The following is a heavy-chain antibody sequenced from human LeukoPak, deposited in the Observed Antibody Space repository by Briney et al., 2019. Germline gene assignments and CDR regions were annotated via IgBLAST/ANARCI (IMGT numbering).Heavy chain of an antibody. CDR3: TTDPYSGSYYPAYYNWFDP. Sequence: GGSLRLSCAASGFTFSNAWMSWVRQAPGKGLEWVGRIKSKTDDGTTDYAAPVKGGFTISRDDSKNTLYLQMNSLKTEDTAVYYCTTDPYSGSYYPAYYNWFDPWGQGTLITVSS. CDR1: GFTFSNAW. J-gene: IGHJ5*02. D-gene: IGHD3-10*01. CDR2: IKSKTDDGTT. V-gene: IGHV3-15*01.